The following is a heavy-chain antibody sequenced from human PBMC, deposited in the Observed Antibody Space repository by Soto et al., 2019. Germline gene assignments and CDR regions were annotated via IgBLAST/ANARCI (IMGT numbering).Heavy chain of an antibody. V-gene: IGHV2-70*01. Sequence: SGPTLVNPTQTLTLTCTFSGFSLSTSGMCVSWIRQPPGKALEWLALIDWDDDKYYSTSLKTRLTISKDTPKNQVVLTMTNMDPVDTATYYCARIPLVRGYYGMDVWGQGTTVTVS. J-gene: IGHJ6*02. D-gene: IGHD6-6*01. CDR2: IDWDDDK. CDR3: ARIPLVRGYYGMDV. CDR1: GFSLSTSGMC.